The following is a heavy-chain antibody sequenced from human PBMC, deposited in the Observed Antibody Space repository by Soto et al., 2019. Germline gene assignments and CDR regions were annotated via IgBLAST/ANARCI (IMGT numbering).Heavy chain of an antibody. J-gene: IGHJ5*02. CDR2: IDYSGST. V-gene: IGHV4-39*07. Sequence: HLQLQESGPGLVKPSETLSLTCTVSGGSIRSSSYYWGWIRQPPGKGLEWIGNIDYSGSTYYNPSLQSPGTISGDTSKNPVSLKVDPGTAADPALFYCAAVGALGWFDPWGQGTLVTVSS. CDR1: GGSIRSSSYY. D-gene: IGHD1-26*01. CDR3: AAVGALGWFDP.